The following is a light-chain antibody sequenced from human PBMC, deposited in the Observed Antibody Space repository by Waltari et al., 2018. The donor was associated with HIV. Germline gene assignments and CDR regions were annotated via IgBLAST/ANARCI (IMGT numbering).Light chain of an antibody. Sequence: DIQMTPSPSTLSASVGDRVTITCRASQSISSRLAWYQQKPGKAPKLLLYKASSLESRVPSRFSGSGSGTEFTLTISSLQPDDFATDYCQQYNSYSEYTFGQGTKLEIK. CDR2: KAS. V-gene: IGKV1-5*03. J-gene: IGKJ2*01. CDR1: QSISSR. CDR3: QQYNSYSEYT.